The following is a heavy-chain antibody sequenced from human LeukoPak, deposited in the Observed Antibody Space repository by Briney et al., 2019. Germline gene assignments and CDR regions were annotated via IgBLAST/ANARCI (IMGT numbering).Heavy chain of an antibody. D-gene: IGHD5-24*01. V-gene: IGHV4-59*12. Sequence: SETQSLTCTVSGGSTSSYYWSWIRQPPGKGLEWIGYIYYSGSTNYNPSLKSRVTISVDTSKNQFSLKLSSVTAADTAVYYCAREGRDGYNSDYWGQGTLVTVSS. CDR2: IYYSGST. CDR3: AREGRDGYNSDY. J-gene: IGHJ4*02. CDR1: GGSTSSYY.